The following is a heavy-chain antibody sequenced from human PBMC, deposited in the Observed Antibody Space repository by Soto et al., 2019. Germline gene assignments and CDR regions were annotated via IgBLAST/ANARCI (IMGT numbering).Heavy chain of an antibody. J-gene: IGHJ4*02. CDR1: GGTFSSYA. D-gene: IGHD4-17*01. V-gene: IGHV1-69*06. CDR3: ARGRGLTTVIHFDY. CDR2: ITPIFGTA. Sequence: SVKVSCKASGGTFSSYAISWVRQAPGQGLEWMGGITPIFGTANYAQKFQGRVTITADKSTSTAYMELSSLRSEDTAVYYCARGRGLTTVIHFDYWGKGTLVTVSS.